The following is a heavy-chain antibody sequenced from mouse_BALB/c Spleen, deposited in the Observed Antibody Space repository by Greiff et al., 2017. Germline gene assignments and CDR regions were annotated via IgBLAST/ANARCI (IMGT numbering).Heavy chain of an antibody. CDR2: ISNGGGST. J-gene: IGHJ2*01. V-gene: IGHV5-12-2*01. CDR3: ARLEANSFYFDY. Sequence: EVMLVESGGGLVQPGGSLKLSCAASGFTFSSYTMSWVRQTPEKRLEWVAYISNGGGSTYYPDTVKGRFTISRDNAKNTLYLQMSSLKSEDTAMYYCARLEANSFYFDYWGQGTTLTVSS. D-gene: IGHD1-1*02. CDR1: GFTFSSYT.